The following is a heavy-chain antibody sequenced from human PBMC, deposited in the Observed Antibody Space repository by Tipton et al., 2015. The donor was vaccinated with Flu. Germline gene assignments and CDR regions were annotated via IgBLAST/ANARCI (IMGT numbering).Heavy chain of an antibody. J-gene: IGHJ4*01. CDR3: ASWIGGRPFFY. V-gene: IGHV3-53*01. D-gene: IGHD3-3*02. Sequence: QLVQSGGGLVQPGGSLRLSCAASGFTFSGNYMGWVRQAPGKGLEWLSVMYSSGGTDYADSVKGRFAISRDTSKNTVYLQMNSLRAEDTAVYYCASWIGGRPFFYWGQGTLVTVSS. CDR1: GFTFSGNY. CDR2: MYSSGGT.